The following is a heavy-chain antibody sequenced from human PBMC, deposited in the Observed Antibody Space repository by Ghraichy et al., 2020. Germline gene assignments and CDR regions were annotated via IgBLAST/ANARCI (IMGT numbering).Heavy chain of an antibody. V-gene: IGHV4-39*01. Sequence: SETLSLNCTVSGGSISSSTYYWGWIRQPPGKGLEWIGSISFSGSTYYNPSLKSRVTISVETSKNHFSLKISYGTAADTAVYYCARHPATGTGKGYFDYWGQGTLVTVSS. CDR3: ARHPATGTGKGYFDY. CDR1: GGSISSSTYY. CDR2: ISFSGST. D-gene: IGHD1-1*01. J-gene: IGHJ4*02.